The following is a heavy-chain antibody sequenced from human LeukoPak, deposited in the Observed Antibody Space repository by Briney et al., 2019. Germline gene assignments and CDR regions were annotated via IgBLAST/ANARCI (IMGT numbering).Heavy chain of an antibody. CDR2: IHYSGNT. V-gene: IGHV4-30-4*01. CDR1: GGSISSGDHY. J-gene: IGHJ6*02. CDR3: ARSFDNSGYYYYGMDV. Sequence: SQTLSLTCTVSGGSISSGDHYWNWIRQSPGKGLEWIGYIHYSGNTYYNPSLKSRVTISVDSSKNQFSLKLSSVTAADTAVYYCARSFDNSGYYYYGMDVWGQGTTVTVSS. D-gene: IGHD3-22*01.